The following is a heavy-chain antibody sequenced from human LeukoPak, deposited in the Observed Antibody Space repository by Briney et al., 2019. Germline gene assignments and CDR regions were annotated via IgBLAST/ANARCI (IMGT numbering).Heavy chain of an antibody. CDR3: ARDNDDNLDY. V-gene: IGHV3-7*01. D-gene: IGHD1-14*01. Sequence: QTGGSLRLSCAASGFTFNTYWMAWVRQAPGKGLEWVANINQDESEKYYLDSVKGRFAISRDSGKDSQYLQMNSLRAEDTAVYYCARDNDDNLDYWGQGTLVTVSS. J-gene: IGHJ4*02. CDR2: INQDESEK. CDR1: GFTFNTYW.